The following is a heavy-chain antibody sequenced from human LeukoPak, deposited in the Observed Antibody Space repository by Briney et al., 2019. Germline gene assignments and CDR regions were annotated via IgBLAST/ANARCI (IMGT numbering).Heavy chain of an antibody. V-gene: IGHV1-69*05. Sequence: SVKVSCKASGGTFSSYAISWVRQASGQGLEWMGGIIPIFGTANYAQKFQGRVTITTDESTSTAYMELSSLRSEDTAVYYCARGELAARPGIYFDYWGQGTLVTVSS. CDR2: IIPIFGTA. CDR1: GGTFSSYA. J-gene: IGHJ4*02. D-gene: IGHD6-6*01. CDR3: ARGELAARPGIYFDY.